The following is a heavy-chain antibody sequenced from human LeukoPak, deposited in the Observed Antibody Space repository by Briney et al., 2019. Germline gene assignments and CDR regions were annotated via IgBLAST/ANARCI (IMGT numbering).Heavy chain of an antibody. J-gene: IGHJ4*02. CDR1: GYTFSSYD. V-gene: IGHV1-18*01. D-gene: IGHD2-15*01. CDR3: ARLNSAANFLDY. Sequence: ASVTVSCKASGYTFSSYDITWVRQAPGQGLEWMGWITPYNGNTDYAQKVQGRVTTTADTSTSTAYMELRSLISDDTAVYYCARLNSAANFLDYWGQGTPVTVSS. CDR2: ITPYNGNT.